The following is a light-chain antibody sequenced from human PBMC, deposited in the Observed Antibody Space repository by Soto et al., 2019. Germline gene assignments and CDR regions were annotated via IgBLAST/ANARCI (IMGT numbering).Light chain of an antibody. CDR2: GAS. Sequence: EDVGVPCRASQGIGDTLAWYQHKPGQTPRLLIYGASTRAAGIPDRFSGSGSGTDLSLTVPRSEPADSAVYFCQQYTGPPATFGQGTRLEIK. V-gene: IGKV3-20*01. CDR3: QQYTGPPAT. CDR1: QGIGDT. J-gene: IGKJ5*01.